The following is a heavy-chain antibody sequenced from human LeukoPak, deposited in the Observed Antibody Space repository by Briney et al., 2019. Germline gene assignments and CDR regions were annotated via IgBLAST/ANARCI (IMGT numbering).Heavy chain of an antibody. V-gene: IGHV3-64*01. D-gene: IGHD5-18*01. Sequence: GGSLRLSCAASGFTFSRNNMHWVRQAPGKGLEYVSSTTGNGGDTYYANSVKGRFTISRDNSKNMLYLQMGSLRTEDMGVYYCASLDTSMAWGQGTLVIVSS. CDR3: ASLDTSMA. CDR1: GFTFSRNN. J-gene: IGHJ5*02. CDR2: TTGNGGDT.